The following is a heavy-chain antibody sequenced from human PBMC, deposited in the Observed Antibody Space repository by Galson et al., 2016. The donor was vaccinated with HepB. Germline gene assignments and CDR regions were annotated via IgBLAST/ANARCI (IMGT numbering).Heavy chain of an antibody. CDR2: TYYSGIT. CDR3: ARETFLDEVGTPASFHY. D-gene: IGHD4-23*01. J-gene: IGHJ4*02. Sequence: TLSLTCTVSGASISSGGYYWSWIRQRPGKALEWIGYTYYSGITDYNPSLKSQLSISIERSKNQFSLMLSSMTAADTAVYYCARETFLDEVGTPASFHYWGQGTLVTVSS. CDR1: GASISSGGYY. V-gene: IGHV4-31*01.